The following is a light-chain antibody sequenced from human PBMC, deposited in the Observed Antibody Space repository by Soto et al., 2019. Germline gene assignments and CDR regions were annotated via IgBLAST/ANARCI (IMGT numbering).Light chain of an antibody. CDR1: QRINKW. J-gene: IGKJ1*01. V-gene: IGKV1-5*01. Sequence: DIQMNQSPSTLSASIGERVTMTCRASQRINKWLAWHQQKPGKAPKLLIYDASSLQSGVPPRFSGSGSGTEFTLTIRSLQPDDIATYYCQQYSSYSAWTFGEGTKVDIK. CDR2: DAS. CDR3: QQYSSYSAWT.